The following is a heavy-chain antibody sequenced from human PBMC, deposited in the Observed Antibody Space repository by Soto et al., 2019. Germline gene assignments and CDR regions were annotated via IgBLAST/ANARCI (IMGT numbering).Heavy chain of an antibody. CDR2: INPSGGST. J-gene: IGHJ4*02. V-gene: IGHV1-46*01. CDR1: GYTFSTYY. Sequence: QVQLVQSGAEVKKPGASVKVSCKASGYTFSTYYMHWVRQAPGQGYEWMGIINPSGGSTTYAQKFQRRVTMTRDTSTTTVYMEMSSLKSEDTAVYYCARYDYNGYYFDYWGQGTLVTVSS. D-gene: IGHD4-4*01. CDR3: ARYDYNGYYFDY.